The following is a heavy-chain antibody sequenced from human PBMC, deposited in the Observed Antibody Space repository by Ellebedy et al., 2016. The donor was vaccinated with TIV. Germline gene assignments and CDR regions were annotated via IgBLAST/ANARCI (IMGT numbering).Heavy chain of an antibody. CDR2: IYQSGST. J-gene: IGHJ4*01. D-gene: IGHD1-26*01. V-gene: IGHV4-39*07. CDR3: ENSESQLRLFAQ. CDR1: GGSFNPFISP. Sequence: MPSETLSLTCTVSGGSFNPFISPGVCMLHSPGRGLEWLGSIYQSGSTVYNPSLGGRVTMTVNTSKKQFSLRLTSVTAADTAVYFCENSESQLRLFAQWGQGTLVTVSS.